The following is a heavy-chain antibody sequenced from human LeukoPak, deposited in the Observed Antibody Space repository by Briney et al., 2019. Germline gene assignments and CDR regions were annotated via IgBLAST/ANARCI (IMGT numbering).Heavy chain of an antibody. Sequence: PGGSLRLSCAASGFTFSSYWMSWVRQAPGKGLEWVANIKQDGSEKYHVDSVKGRFTISRDNAKNSLYLQMNSLRAEDTAVYYCARLYPDFGWLFGPYFPTKKDYWGQGTLSPSPQ. CDR3: ARLYPDFGWLFGPYFPTKKDY. V-gene: IGHV3-7*03. CDR2: IKQDGSEK. D-gene: IGHD3-9*01. CDR1: GFTFSSYW. J-gene: IGHJ4*02.